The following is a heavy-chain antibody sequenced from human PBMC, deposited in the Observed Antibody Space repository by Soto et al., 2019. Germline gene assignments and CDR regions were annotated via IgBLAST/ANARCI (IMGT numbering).Heavy chain of an antibody. D-gene: IGHD1-26*01. J-gene: IGHJ2*01. CDR2: INSDGSST. V-gene: IGHV3-74*01. CDR1: GFTFSSYW. Sequence: EVQLVESGGGLVQPGGSLRLSCAASGFTFSSYWMHWVRQAPGKGLVWVSRINSDGSSTSYADSVKGRFSISRDNAKNTLYLQMNSLRAEDTAVYYCARGGSLNWYFDLWGRGTLVTVSS. CDR3: ARGGSLNWYFDL.